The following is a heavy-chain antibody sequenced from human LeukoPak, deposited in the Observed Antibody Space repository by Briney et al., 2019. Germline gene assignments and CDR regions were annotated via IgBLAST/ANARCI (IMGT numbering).Heavy chain of an antibody. J-gene: IGHJ6*03. V-gene: IGHV3-48*03. CDR3: ARVATPTFYYYYYYMDV. D-gene: IGHD5-24*01. CDR2: ISSSGSTI. Sequence: PGGSLRLSCAASGFTFSSYEMNWVRQAPGKGLEWVSYISSSGSTIYYADSVKGRFTISRDNAKNSLYLQMNSLRAEDTAVYYCARVATPTFYYYYYYMDVWGKGTTVTISS. CDR1: GFTFSSYE.